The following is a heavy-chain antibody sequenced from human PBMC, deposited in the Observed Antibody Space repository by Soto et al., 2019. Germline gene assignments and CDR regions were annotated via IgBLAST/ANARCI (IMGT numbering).Heavy chain of an antibody. CDR3: ARTGLIAAAGTGFDY. CDR1: GGSFSGYY. V-gene: IGHV4-34*01. CDR2: INHSGST. J-gene: IGHJ4*02. D-gene: IGHD6-13*01. Sequence: TSETLSLTCAVYGGSFSGYYWSWIRQPPGKGLEWIGEINHSGSTNYNPSLKSRVTISVDTSKNQFSLKLSSVTAADTAVYYCARTGLIAAAGTGFDYWGQGTLVTVSS.